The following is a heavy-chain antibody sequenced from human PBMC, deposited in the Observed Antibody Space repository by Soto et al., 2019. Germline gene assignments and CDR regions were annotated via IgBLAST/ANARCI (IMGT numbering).Heavy chain of an antibody. CDR1: GFTVSSNY. Sequence: VQLVESGGGLVQPGGSLRLSCAASGFTVSSNYMSWVRQAPGKGLEWVSVIYSGGSTYYADSVKGRFTISRDNSKNTLYLQMNSLRAEDTAVYYCARAPLWFGEFLDAFDIWGQGTMVTVSS. J-gene: IGHJ3*02. D-gene: IGHD3-10*01. CDR2: IYSGGST. V-gene: IGHV3-66*01. CDR3: ARAPLWFGEFLDAFDI.